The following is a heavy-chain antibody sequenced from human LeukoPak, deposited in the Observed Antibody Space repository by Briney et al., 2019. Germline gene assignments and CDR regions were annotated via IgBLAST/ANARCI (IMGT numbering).Heavy chain of an antibody. V-gene: IGHV4-39*01. CDR1: GGSISSSSYY. J-gene: IGHJ4*02. D-gene: IGHD3-9*01. Sequence: SGTLSLTCTVSGGSISSSSYYWGWIRQPPGKGLEWIGSIYYSGSTYYNPSLKSRVTISVDTSKNQFSLKLSSVTAADTAVYYCARQIRYFDWLLSGFDYWGQGTLVTVSS. CDR2: IYYSGST. CDR3: ARQIRYFDWLLSGFDY.